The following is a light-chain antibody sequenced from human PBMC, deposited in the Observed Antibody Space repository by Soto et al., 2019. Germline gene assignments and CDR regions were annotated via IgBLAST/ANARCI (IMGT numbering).Light chain of an antibody. J-gene: IGLJ1*01. V-gene: IGLV2-14*02. CDR3: ISYTTSSTSYV. CDR2: EVS. Sequence: QSALTQPASVSGSPGQSITISSTGTSSDVGNYNLVSWYQQHPGKAPKLMIFEVSNRPSGVSNRFSGSKSGNTASLTISGLQTEDEADYYCISYTTSSTSYVFGTGTKLTV. CDR1: SSDVGNYNL.